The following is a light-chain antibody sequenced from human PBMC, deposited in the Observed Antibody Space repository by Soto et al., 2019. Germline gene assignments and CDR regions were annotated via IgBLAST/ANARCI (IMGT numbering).Light chain of an antibody. V-gene: IGKV3-20*01. CDR2: GAS. Sequence: EIVLTQSPGTLSLSPGERATLSCRASQSVSSVSLAWYQQKPGQAPRLLVYGASTRATCIPDRFSGSGSGTDLTLTISRLGPEDFAVYYCQQYGGSPLVTFGEGTKLEIK. J-gene: IGKJ2*01. CDR3: QQYGGSPLVT. CDR1: QSVSSVS.